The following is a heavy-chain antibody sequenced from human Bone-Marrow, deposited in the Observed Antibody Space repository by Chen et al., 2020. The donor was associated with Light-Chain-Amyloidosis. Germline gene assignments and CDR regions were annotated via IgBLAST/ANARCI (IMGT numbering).Heavy chain of an antibody. CDR1: GGSISSGGYY. J-gene: IGHJ5*02. CDR2: IYYSGST. Sequence: QVQLQASGPGLVKPSQTLSLTCTVSGGSISSGGYYWSWIRQHPGKGLEWIGYIYYSGSTYYNPSLKSRVTISVDTSKNQFSLKLSSVTAADTAVYYCARDLHCSSTSCSWFDPWGQGTLVTVSS. CDR3: ARDLHCSSTSCSWFDP. D-gene: IGHD2-2*01. V-gene: IGHV4-31*03.